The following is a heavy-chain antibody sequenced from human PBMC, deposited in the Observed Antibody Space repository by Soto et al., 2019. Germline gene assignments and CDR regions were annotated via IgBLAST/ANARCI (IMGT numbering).Heavy chain of an antibody. CDR1: GGSFSGYY. Sequence: SETLSLTCAVYGGSFSGYYWSWIRQPPGKGLEWIGEINHSGSTNYNPSLKSRVTISVDTSKNQFSLKLSSVTAADTAVYYCARGLPSPLYFDYWGQGTLVTVSS. V-gene: IGHV4-34*01. CDR2: INHSGST. CDR3: ARGLPSPLYFDY. J-gene: IGHJ4*02. D-gene: IGHD1-26*01.